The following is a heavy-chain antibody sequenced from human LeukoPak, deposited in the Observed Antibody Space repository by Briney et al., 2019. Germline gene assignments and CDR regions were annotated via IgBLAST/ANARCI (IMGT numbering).Heavy chain of an antibody. CDR1: GYTFTSYD. V-gene: IGHV1-8*01. Sequence: ASVKVSCKASGYTFTSYDINWVRQATGQGLEWMGWMNPNSGNTGYAQKFQGRVTMTRNTSISTAYMELSSLRSEDTAVYYCAKVAGNSVSYGYSSDDYWGQGTLVTVSS. CDR3: AKVAGNSVSYGYSSDDY. D-gene: IGHD5-18*01. J-gene: IGHJ4*02. CDR2: MNPNSGNT.